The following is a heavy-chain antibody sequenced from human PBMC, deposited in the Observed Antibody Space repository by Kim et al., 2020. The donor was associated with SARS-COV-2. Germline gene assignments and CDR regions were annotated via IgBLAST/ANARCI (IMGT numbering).Heavy chain of an antibody. V-gene: IGHV3-21*01. CDR3: ASLRILLSGVIDH. D-gene: IGHD3-10*01. CDR2: ISYGGSNA. CDR1: GFTFSEYS. Sequence: GGSLRLSCTASGFTFSEYSMNWVRQAPGKGLEWVSSISYGGSNAYYADSVKGRFAVSRDNSKNSLYLQMNSLRAEDTAVYYCASLRILLSGVIDHWGRGTLVTVSS. J-gene: IGHJ4*02.